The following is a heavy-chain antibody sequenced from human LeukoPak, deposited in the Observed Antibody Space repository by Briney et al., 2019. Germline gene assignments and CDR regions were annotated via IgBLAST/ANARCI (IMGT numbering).Heavy chain of an antibody. CDR3: AKYHVVVVPAAIWDYYYYYMDV. CDR1: GFTFSDYW. D-gene: IGHD2-2*01. V-gene: IGHV3-7*03. Sequence: PGGSLRLSCAASGFTFSDYWMTWVRQAPGKGLEWVANIKRDGSEKYYVDSVKGRFTISRDNAKNSLYLQMNSLRAEDTAVYYCAKYHVVVVPAAIWDYYYYYMDVWGKGTTVTVSS. J-gene: IGHJ6*03. CDR2: IKRDGSEK.